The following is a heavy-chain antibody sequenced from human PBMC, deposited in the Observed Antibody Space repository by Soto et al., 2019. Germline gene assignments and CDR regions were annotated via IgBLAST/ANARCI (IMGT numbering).Heavy chain of an antibody. CDR1: GYTFTSYG. V-gene: IGHV1-18*01. Sequence: ASVKVSCKASGYTFTSYGISWVRQAPGQGLEWMGWISAYNGNTNYAQKLQGRVTMTTDTSTSTAYMELRSLRSDDTAVYYCARDLEGKWLTLYYYYGMDVWSQGTTVTVSS. CDR2: ISAYNGNT. D-gene: IGHD3-22*01. J-gene: IGHJ6*02. CDR3: ARDLEGKWLTLYYYYGMDV.